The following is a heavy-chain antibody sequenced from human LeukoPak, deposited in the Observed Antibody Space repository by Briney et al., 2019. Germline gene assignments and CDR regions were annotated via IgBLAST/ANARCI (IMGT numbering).Heavy chain of an antibody. V-gene: IGHV4-59*01. CDR1: GGSISSYY. CDR2: IHYSGST. D-gene: IGHD6-19*01. CDR3: ARDGVAGGFDY. Sequence: SETLSLTCTVSGGSISSYYWNWIRQAPRQGLEWIGYIHYSGSTNHNSSLKSRVTISVDTSKNQYSLKLSSVTAADTAVYYCARDGVAGGFDYWGQGTLVTVSS. J-gene: IGHJ4*02.